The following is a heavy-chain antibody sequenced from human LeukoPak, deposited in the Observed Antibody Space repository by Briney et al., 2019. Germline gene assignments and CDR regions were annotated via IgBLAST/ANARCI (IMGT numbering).Heavy chain of an antibody. D-gene: IGHD6-13*01. J-gene: IGHJ5*02. CDR2: INPTSRGT. V-gene: IGHV1-2*02. CDR1: GYTFTGYY. CDR3: AREFPSSSNWYAKWFDP. Sequence: GASVKVSCKASGYTFTGYYMHWVRQAPGQGLEWMGWINPTSRGTNYAQKFQRTVTMTSDKPISTASMELSRLTVEDTPVYYCAREFPSSSNWYAKWFDPWGQGTLVTVSS.